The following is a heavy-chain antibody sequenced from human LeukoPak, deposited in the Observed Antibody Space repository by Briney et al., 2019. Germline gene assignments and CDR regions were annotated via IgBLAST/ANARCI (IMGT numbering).Heavy chain of an antibody. D-gene: IGHD3-22*01. CDR3: TTDRSSVPPVWAFDI. Sequence: GGSLRLSCAASEFTFSSYWMTWVRQAPGKGLEWVANIKEDGSEKYYEDSVKGRFTISRDNTKNLLYLEMNRLRAEDTAVYYCTTDRSSVPPVWAFDIWGQGTMVTVSS. J-gene: IGHJ3*02. V-gene: IGHV3-7*01. CDR1: EFTFSSYW. CDR2: IKEDGSEK.